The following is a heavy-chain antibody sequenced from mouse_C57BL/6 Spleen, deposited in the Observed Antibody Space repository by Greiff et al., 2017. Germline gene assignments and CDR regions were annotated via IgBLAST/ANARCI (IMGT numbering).Heavy chain of an antibody. D-gene: IGHD1-1*01. CDR2: INPNNGGT. V-gene: IGHV1-26*01. Sequence: VQLKESGPELVKPGASVKISCKASGYTFTDYYMNWVKQSHGKSLEWIGDINPNNGGTSYNQKFKGKATLTVDKSSSTAYMELRSLTSEDSAVYYCARSTTVVEGDYWGQGTTLTVSS. CDR3: ARSTTVVEGDY. CDR1: GYTFTDYY. J-gene: IGHJ2*01.